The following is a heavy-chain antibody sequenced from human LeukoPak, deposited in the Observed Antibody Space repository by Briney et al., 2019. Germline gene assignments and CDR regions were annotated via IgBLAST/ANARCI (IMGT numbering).Heavy chain of an antibody. CDR3: ARGLVCRYCGYSYDHHAYYFDY. J-gene: IGHJ4*02. CDR2: INHSGST. V-gene: IGHV4-34*01. D-gene: IGHD5-18*01. Sequence: SETLSLTCAVYGGSFSGYYWSWIRQPPGKGLEWIGEINHSGSTNYNPSLKSRVTISVDTSKNQFSLKLSSVTAADTAVYYCARGLVCRYCGYSYDHHAYYFDYWGQGTLVTVSS. CDR1: GGSFSGYY.